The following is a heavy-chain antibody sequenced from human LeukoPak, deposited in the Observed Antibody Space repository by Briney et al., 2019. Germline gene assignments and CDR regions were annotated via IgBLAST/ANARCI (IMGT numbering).Heavy chain of an antibody. V-gene: IGHV1-2*02. J-gene: IGHJ4*02. Sequence: ASVKVSCKASGYTLTGYYMHWVRQAPGQGLEWMGWINPNSGGTNYAQKFQGRVTMTRDTSISTAYMELSRLRSDDTAVYYSARGNPITIFGVASPHFDYWGQGTLVTVSS. D-gene: IGHD3-3*01. CDR3: ARGNPITIFGVASPHFDY. CDR1: GYTLTGYY. CDR2: INPNSGGT.